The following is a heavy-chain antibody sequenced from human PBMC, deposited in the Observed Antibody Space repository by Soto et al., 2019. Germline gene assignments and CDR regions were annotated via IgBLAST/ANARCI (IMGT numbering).Heavy chain of an antibody. CDR2: ISGSSSTI. CDR3: AREGGVGAWGGFDY. V-gene: IGHV3-48*02. Sequence: EVQLVESGGGLVQPGGSLRLSCAASGFTFSRYSINWVRQAPGKGLEWVSYISGSSSTIYSADSVKGRFTISRDNAKNSRYLQMNSRRDEDTAMYYCAREGGVGAWGGFDYWGQGTLVTVSS. J-gene: IGHJ4*02. D-gene: IGHD1-26*01. CDR1: GFTFSRYS.